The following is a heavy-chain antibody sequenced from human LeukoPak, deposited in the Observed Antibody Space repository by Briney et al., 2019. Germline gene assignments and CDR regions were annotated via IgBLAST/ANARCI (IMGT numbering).Heavy chain of an antibody. CDR1: GFTFGDYA. J-gene: IGHJ4*02. CDR2: ISGSGGST. V-gene: IGHV3-23*01. Sequence: QPGGSLRLSCTASGFTFGDYAMSWVRQAPGKGLEWVSAISGSGGSTYYADSVKGRFTISRDNSKNTLYLQMNSLRAEDTAVYYCAKLTIFGGRQDYWGQGTLVTVSS. CDR3: AKLTIFGGRQDY. D-gene: IGHD3-3*01.